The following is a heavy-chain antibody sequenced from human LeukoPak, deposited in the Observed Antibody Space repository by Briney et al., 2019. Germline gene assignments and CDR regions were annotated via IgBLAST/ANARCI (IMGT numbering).Heavy chain of an antibody. J-gene: IGHJ3*02. V-gene: IGHV4-39*07. Sequence: SETLSLTCTVSGGSISSSSYYWGWIRQPPGKGLEWIGSIYYSGSTYYNPSLKSRVTISVDTSKNQFSLKLSSVTAADTAVYYCARRGYCSGGNCVGAFDIWGQGTMVTVSS. D-gene: IGHD2-15*01. CDR1: GGSISSSSYY. CDR3: ARRGYCSGGNCVGAFDI. CDR2: IYYSGST.